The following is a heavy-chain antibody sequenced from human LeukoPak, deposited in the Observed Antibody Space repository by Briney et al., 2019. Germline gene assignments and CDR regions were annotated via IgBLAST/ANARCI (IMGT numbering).Heavy chain of an antibody. CDR3: ARDKSNKGHDC. CDR1: GFTLSDYY. CDR2: IGNGGSNIM. J-gene: IGHJ4*02. V-gene: IGHV3-11*01. Sequence: PGGSLRLSCAASGFTLSDYYTTWIRQAPGKGLEWISYIGNGGSNIMLYADSVKGRFTVFRDYAKNSLYLQMNSLRAEDTAVYYCARDKSNKGHDCWGQGTLVTVSS.